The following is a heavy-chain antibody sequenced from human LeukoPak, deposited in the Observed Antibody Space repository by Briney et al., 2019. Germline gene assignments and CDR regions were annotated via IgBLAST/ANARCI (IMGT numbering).Heavy chain of an antibody. J-gene: IGHJ4*02. CDR1: GFTFSSYA. CDR2: ISYDGSNK. D-gene: IGHD3-3*01. CDR3: AKGVVTINLFFDY. V-gene: IGHV3-30-3*01. Sequence: GGSLRLSCAASGFTFSSYAMHWVRQAPGKGLEWVAVISYDGSNKYYADSVKGRFTISRDNSKNTLYLQMNSLRAEDTAVYYCAKGVVTINLFFDYWGQGTLVTVSS.